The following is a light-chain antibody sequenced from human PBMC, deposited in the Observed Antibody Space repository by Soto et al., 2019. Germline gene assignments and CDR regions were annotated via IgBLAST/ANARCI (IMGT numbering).Light chain of an antibody. CDR3: QQYGSSPWT. J-gene: IGKJ1*01. CDR2: GAS. V-gene: IGKV3-20*01. Sequence: ESVLTQYPGTLSLSTGERATLSCRASQSVSSSYLAWYQRKPGQAPRLLIYGASSRATGIPDRFSGSGSGTDFTLTISRLEPADFAVYYCQQYGSSPWTFGQGTKVEIK. CDR1: QSVSSSY.